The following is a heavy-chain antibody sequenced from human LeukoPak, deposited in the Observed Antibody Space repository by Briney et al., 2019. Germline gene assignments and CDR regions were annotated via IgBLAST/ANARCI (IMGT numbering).Heavy chain of an antibody. CDR2: ISYDGSNK. CDR1: GFTFSSYA. Sequence: GGSLRLSCAASGFTFSSYAMHWVRQAPGKGLEWVAVISYDGSNKYYADSVKGRFTISRDNSKNTLYLQMNSLRAEDTAVYYCAREGHGGLRTTALDIWGQGTMVTVSS. D-gene: IGHD4-17*01. CDR3: AREGHGGLRTTALDI. V-gene: IGHV3-30-3*01. J-gene: IGHJ3*02.